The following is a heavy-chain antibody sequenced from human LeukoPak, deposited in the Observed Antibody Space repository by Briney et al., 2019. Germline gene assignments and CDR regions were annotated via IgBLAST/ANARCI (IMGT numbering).Heavy chain of an antibody. CDR2: MSPHSANT. J-gene: IGHJ3*02. CDR3: ARHGRGGDGFTI. Sequence: GASVKVSCKASGYGFTSFDINWVRQATGQGLEWMGWMSPHSANTGYAQRFQGRVTMTRDTSTNTAFLELSSLRSEDTALYYCARHGRGGDGFTIGGQGTKVTVSS. V-gene: IGHV1-8*01. D-gene: IGHD3-10*01. CDR1: GYGFTSFD.